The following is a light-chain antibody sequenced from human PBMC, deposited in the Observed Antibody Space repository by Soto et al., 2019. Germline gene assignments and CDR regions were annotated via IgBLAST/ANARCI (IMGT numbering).Light chain of an antibody. V-gene: IGKV1-39*01. J-gene: IGKJ4*01. CDR2: AAF. Sequence: DIQMTQSPSSLSASVGDRVTITCRTSQSISSYLNWYQQKPGKAPKVLIYAAFSLQSGVPSRFRGSRPGTDFTLTISSLQPEDFATYYCQQGYSTPLTFGGGTKVEIK. CDR1: QSISSY. CDR3: QQGYSTPLT.